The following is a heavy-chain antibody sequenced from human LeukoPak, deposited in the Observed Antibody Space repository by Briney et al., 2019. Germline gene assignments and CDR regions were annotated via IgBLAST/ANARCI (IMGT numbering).Heavy chain of an antibody. CDR3: ARAVSGRFDY. V-gene: IGHV4-59*08. CDR1: GGSMSPYH. CDR2: IYYSGST. J-gene: IGHJ4*02. D-gene: IGHD6-19*01. Sequence: SETLSLTCTVSGGSMSPYHWGWIRQPPGKGLEWTGFIYYSGSTNYNPSLNSRVTISVDTSKNQFSLRLSSVTAADTAIYYCARAVSGRFDYWGQGTLVTVSS.